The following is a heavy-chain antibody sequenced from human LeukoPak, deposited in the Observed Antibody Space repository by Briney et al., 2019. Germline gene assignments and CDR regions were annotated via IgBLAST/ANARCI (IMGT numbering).Heavy chain of an antibody. D-gene: IGHD6-19*01. J-gene: IGHJ4*02. CDR3: AAFKQWLVVLDF. Sequence: SETLSLTCTVSGGSISSYYWSWIRQPPGKGLEWIGYIYYSGSTNYNPSLKSRVTISVDTSKNQFSLKLTSVTAADTAVYYCAAFKQWLVVLDFWGQGTLVTVSS. V-gene: IGHV4-59*08. CDR2: IYYSGST. CDR1: GGSISSYY.